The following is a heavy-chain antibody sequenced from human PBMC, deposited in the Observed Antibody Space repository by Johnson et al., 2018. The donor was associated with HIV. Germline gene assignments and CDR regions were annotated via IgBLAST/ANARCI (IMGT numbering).Heavy chain of an antibody. V-gene: IGHV3-33*05. CDR1: GFTFSSYA. CDR3: ARRARDTSTWLGGSLNAFDI. D-gene: IGHD6-13*01. J-gene: IGHJ3*02. Sequence: QEQLVESGGGVVQPGRSLRLSCAVSGFTFSSYAMHWVRQAPGKGLAWVALISYDGSNKYYVDSVKGRFTISRDNAKNSLYLQMNTLRAEDTAVYYCARRARDTSTWLGGSLNAFDIWGQGTMVTVSS. CDR2: ISYDGSNK.